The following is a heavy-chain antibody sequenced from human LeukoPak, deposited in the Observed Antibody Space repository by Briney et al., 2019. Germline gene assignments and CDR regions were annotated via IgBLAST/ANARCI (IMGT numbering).Heavy chain of an antibody. CDR2: ISSSSSYI. V-gene: IGHV3-21*01. Sequence: TGGSLRLSCAASGFTFSSYSMNWVRQAPGKGLEWVSSISSSSSYIYYADSVKGRFTISRDNAKNTLYLQLNSLRPEDTAVYYCARGILKRDAFDIWGQGTMVTVSS. CDR3: ARGILKRDAFDI. CDR1: GFTFSSYS. J-gene: IGHJ3*02.